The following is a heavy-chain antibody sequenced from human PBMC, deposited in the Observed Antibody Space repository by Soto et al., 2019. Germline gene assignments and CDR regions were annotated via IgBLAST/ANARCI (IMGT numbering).Heavy chain of an antibody. CDR1: GFYFNNYG. J-gene: IGHJ4*02. V-gene: IGHV3-21*01. Sequence: GGSLRVSCAVSGFYFNNYGINWVRQAPGKGLEWVSSVSKSYYTYYSDSVKGRFTISRDNAKNSVSLQMNSLRAEDTAVYYCAREDSVIIPAVSDFWGQGTLVTVSS. CDR3: AREDSVIIPAVSDF. CDR2: VSKSYYT. D-gene: IGHD2-2*01.